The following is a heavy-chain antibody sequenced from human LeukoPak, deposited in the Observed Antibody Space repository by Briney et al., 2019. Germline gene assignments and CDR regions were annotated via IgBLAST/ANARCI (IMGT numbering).Heavy chain of an antibody. J-gene: IGHJ3*02. D-gene: IGHD2-21*02. CDR3: ARAYCGGDCYPDDAFDT. CDR1: GFTFSSYG. Sequence: QSGGSLRLSCAASGFTFSSYGMHWVRQAPGKGLEWVAVIWYDGSNKYYADSVKGRFTISRDNSKNTLYLQMNSLRAEDTAVYYCARAYCGGDCYPDDAFDTWGQGTMVTVSS. V-gene: IGHV3-33*01. CDR2: IWYDGSNK.